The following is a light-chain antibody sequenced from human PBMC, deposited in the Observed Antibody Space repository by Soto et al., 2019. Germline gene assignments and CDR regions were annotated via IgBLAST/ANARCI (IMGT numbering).Light chain of an antibody. J-gene: IGKJ4*01. CDR1: QRVLYSSNNKHY. Sequence: DIVMTQSPDSLAVSLGERATINCKSSQRVLYSSNNKHYLAWYQQKPGQPPKLLIYWASTRESGVPDRFSGSGSGTEFTLTISSLRAEDVAVYYCQQDHSSPLTFGGGTKVEIK. CDR2: WAS. V-gene: IGKV4-1*01. CDR3: QQDHSSPLT.